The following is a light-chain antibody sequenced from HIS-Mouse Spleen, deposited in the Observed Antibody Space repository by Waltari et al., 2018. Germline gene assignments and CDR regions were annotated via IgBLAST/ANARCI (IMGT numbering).Light chain of an antibody. CDR3: QSADSSGTYVV. Sequence: SYELTQPPSVSVSPGQTARITCTGDALPKQYAYWYQQKPGQATVPVIYKDSERPSGIPERFSGSSSGTTVTLTISGVQAEDEADYYCQSADSSGTYVVFGGGTKLTVL. CDR2: KDS. V-gene: IGLV3-25*03. J-gene: IGLJ2*01. CDR1: ALPKQY.